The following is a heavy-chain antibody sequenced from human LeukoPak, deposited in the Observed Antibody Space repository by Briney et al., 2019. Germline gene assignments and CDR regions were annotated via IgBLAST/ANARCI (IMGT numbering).Heavy chain of an antibody. CDR2: INPKSGGT. CDR1: GYTFTGYY. CDR3: ARGKYSSSPY. Sequence: ASVKVSCKASGYTFTGYYMHWVRQAPGQGLEWVGWINPKSGGTNYAQKFQGRVTMTSDTSITTVYMELSRLRSEDTAVYYCARGKYSSSPYWGQGTLVTVSS. V-gene: IGHV1-2*02. D-gene: IGHD6-6*01. J-gene: IGHJ4*02.